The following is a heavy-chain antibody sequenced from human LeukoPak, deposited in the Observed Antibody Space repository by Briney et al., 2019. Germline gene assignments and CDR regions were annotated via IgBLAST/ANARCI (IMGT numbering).Heavy chain of an antibody. CDR3: ARAVWFDP. J-gene: IGHJ5*02. CDR1: GGTFSSYA. CDR2: IIPIFGTA. Sequence: SVKVSCKASGGTFSSYAISWVRQAPGQGLEWMGGIIPIFGTANYAQKFQGRVTMTRDTSTSTVYMELSSLRSEDTAVYYCARAVWFDPWGQGTLVTVSS. V-gene: IGHV1-69*05.